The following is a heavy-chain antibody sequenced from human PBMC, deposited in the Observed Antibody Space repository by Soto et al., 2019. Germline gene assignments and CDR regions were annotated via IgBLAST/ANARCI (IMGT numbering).Heavy chain of an antibody. CDR1: GYSFTTYG. J-gene: IGHJ4*02. CDR2: ISAYNGHT. CDR3: ARGGTWGARDFDY. Sequence: QVQLVQSGGEVKRPGASVRVSCKASGYSFTTYGIGWVRQAPGQGLEWMGWISAYNGHTDYAQKFQGRVTMTTDTATNPVSMELRSLKFDDPAVYYCARGGTWGARDFDYWGQGTLVTVSS. V-gene: IGHV1-18*01. D-gene: IGHD3-16*01.